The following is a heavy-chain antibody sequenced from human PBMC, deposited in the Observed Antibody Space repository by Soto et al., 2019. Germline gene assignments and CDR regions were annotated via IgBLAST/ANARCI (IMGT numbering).Heavy chain of an antibody. Sequence: GGSLRLSCAASGFTVSSNYMSWVRQAPGKGLEWVSVIYSGGSTYYADSVKGRFTISRYNSKNTLYLQMNSLRAEDTAVYYCASPYCSSTSCHTSPNDAFDIWGQGTMVTVSS. V-gene: IGHV3-53*04. D-gene: IGHD2-2*01. CDR1: GFTVSSNY. J-gene: IGHJ3*02. CDR2: IYSGGST. CDR3: ASPYCSSTSCHTSPNDAFDI.